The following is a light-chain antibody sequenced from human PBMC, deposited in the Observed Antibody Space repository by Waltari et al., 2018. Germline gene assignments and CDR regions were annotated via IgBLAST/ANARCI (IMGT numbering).Light chain of an antibody. CDR3: QHYLRLPVT. J-gene: IGKJ1*01. Sequence: EIVLTQSPGTLSLSVGERATVSCRASESVRRALAWYQQKPGQAPSLLIYGASTRATGIPDRFSGIWSGTDFSLTISRLEPDDFAVYYCQHYLRLPVTFGQGTTVEI. V-gene: IGKV3-20*01. CDR2: GAS. CDR1: ESVRRA.